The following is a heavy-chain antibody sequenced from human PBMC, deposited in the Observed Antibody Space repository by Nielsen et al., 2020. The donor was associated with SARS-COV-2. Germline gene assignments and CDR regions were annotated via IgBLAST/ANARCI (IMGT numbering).Heavy chain of an antibody. CDR2: IYYSGST. V-gene: IGHV4-39*01. CDR3: ARFPGIYGVNTPYFDN. CDR1: ADSIRRSVYY. J-gene: IGHJ4*02. D-gene: IGHD4-11*01. Sequence: SETLSLTCTVSADSIRRSVYYWAWIRQPPGKGLEWIGYIYYSGSTYYNPSLKSRVTISVDTSKNQFSLKVSSVTAANTAVYYCARFPGIYGVNTPYFDNWGQGTLVTVSS.